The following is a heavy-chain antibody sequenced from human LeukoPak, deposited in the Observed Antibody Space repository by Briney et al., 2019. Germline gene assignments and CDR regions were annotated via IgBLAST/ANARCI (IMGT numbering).Heavy chain of an antibody. CDR1: GFTFNSYG. J-gene: IGHJ6*03. D-gene: IGHD1-7*01. CDR3: AKRRGLELTYYYYMDV. CDR2: ISGSGGST. Sequence: PGGTLRLSCAASGFTFNSYGMSWVRQAPGKGLEWVSGISGSGGSTYYADSVKGRFTISRDNSKNTLYLQMNSLRAEDTAVYYCAKRRGLELTYYYYMDVWGKGTTVTVSS. V-gene: IGHV3-23*01.